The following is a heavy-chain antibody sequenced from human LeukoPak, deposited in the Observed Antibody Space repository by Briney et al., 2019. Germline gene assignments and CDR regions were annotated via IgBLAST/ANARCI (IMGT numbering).Heavy chain of an antibody. V-gene: IGHV4-31*03. Sequence: SQTLSLTCTVSGGSFSSGDYYWSWIRQHPGKGLEWIGYIYYSGSTYYNPSLRSRVTISVDTSKNQFSLKLGSVTAADTAVYYCARAELIRGYSYGHFDYWGQGTLVAVSS. CDR2: IYYSGST. J-gene: IGHJ4*02. CDR1: GGSFSSGDYY. D-gene: IGHD5-18*01. CDR3: ARAELIRGYSYGHFDY.